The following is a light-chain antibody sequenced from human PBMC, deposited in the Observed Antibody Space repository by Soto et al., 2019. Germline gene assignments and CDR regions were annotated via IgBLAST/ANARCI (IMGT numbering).Light chain of an antibody. CDR2: DAS. Sequence: DIQMAQSPSSLSASVVDRVTITFQASQNINNYLNWYQQKPGRAPKLLIYDASNLEAGVPSRFRGSGSGTGFTFTISRLQPEDIATYYCQQYENLPTFGQGTRLEIK. V-gene: IGKV1-33*01. CDR3: QQYENLPT. J-gene: IGKJ5*01. CDR1: QNINNY.